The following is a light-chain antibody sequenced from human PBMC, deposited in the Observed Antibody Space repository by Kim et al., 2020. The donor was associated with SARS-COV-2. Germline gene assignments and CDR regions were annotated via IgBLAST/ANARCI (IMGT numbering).Light chain of an antibody. Sequence: ASVGGRVTLTCRGSQTISKNLNWYQQKSGKAPKLLIYAASSLQIGVPSRFSGSGSGTDFTLTISSLQPEDFATYYCQQTYSKPLTFGGGTKVDIK. V-gene: IGKV1-39*01. CDR1: QTISKN. CDR3: QQTYSKPLT. J-gene: IGKJ4*01. CDR2: AAS.